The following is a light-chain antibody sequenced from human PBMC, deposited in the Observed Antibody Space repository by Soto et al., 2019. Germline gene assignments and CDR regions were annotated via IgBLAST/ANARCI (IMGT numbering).Light chain of an antibody. J-gene: IGKJ1*01. CDR3: LQYNIWPRT. V-gene: IGKV3-15*01. CDR1: QSVSSN. Sequence: EIVMTQSPATLSVSPGEGVTLSCRASQSVSSNLAWYQQRPGQAPRLLIYGASTRATGIPARFSGSGSGTEFTLTISSLQSEDFAVYYCLQYNIWPRTFGQGTKVAIK. CDR2: GAS.